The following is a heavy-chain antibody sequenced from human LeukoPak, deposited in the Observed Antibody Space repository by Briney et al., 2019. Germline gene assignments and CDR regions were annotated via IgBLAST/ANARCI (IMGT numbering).Heavy chain of an antibody. Sequence: GGSLRLSCAASGFTFSSYAMSWVRQAPGKGLEWVSAISGSGSTTFYAGSVKGRFTISRDNSKNTLYLQKNSLRADDTAVYYCAKHFYDASGRAYGFDIWGQGTMVTVSS. CDR1: GFTFSSYA. V-gene: IGHV3-23*01. CDR3: AKHFYDASGRAYGFDI. D-gene: IGHD2/OR15-2a*01. CDR2: ISGSGSTT. J-gene: IGHJ3*02.